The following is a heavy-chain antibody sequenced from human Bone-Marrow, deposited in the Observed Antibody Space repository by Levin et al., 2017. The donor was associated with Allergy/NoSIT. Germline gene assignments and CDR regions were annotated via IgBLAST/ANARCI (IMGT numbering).Heavy chain of an antibody. D-gene: IGHD2-21*02. CDR2: INPNSGGT. CDR3: ARDLELYCGGDCPKDAFDI. CDR1: GYTFTGYY. J-gene: IGHJ3*02. V-gene: IGHV1-2*02. Sequence: ASVKVSCKASGYTFTGYYMHWVRQAPGQGLEWMGWINPNSGGTNYAQKFQGRVTMTRDTSISTAYMELSRLRSDDTAVYYCARDLELYCGGDCPKDAFDIWGHGTMVTVSS.